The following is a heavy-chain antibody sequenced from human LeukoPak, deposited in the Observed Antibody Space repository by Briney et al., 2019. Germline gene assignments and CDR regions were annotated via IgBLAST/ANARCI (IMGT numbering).Heavy chain of an antibody. V-gene: IGHV3-21*01. Sequence: PGGSLRLSCEASGFVFSYYTFHWVRQAPGKGLEWVSSISGGTNNVHYADSVKGRFTVSRDNAKNSLYLQMSSLRAGDTAVYYCARPPNSGSYYLPRYYYYYMDVWGKGTTVTVSS. D-gene: IGHD1-26*01. J-gene: IGHJ6*03. CDR2: ISGGTNNV. CDR3: ARPPNSGSYYLPRYYYYYMDV. CDR1: GFVFSYYT.